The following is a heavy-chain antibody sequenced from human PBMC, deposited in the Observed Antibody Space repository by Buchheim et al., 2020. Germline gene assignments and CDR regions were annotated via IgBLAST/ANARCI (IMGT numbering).Heavy chain of an antibody. D-gene: IGHD1/OR15-1a*01. V-gene: IGHV4-34*01. J-gene: IGHJ4*02. CDR2: INHSGST. Sequence: QVQLQQWGAGLLKPSETLSLTCAVYGGSFSGYYWSWIRQPPGKGLEWIGEINHSGSTNYNPSLKSRVTISVDTSKNQFYLKLSSVTAADTAVYYCARADTKKTRTRFDYWGQGTL. CDR3: ARADTKKTRTRFDY. CDR1: GGSFSGYY.